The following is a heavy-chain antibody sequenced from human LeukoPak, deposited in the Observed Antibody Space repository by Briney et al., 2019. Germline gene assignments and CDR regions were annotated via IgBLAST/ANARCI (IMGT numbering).Heavy chain of an antibody. D-gene: IGHD2-8*01. Sequence: KPSETLSLTCAVYGGSFSGYYWSWIRQPPGKGLEWIGEINHSGRTNYNPSLKSRVTISVDTSKNQFSLKLSSVTAADTAVYYCARSSRGMVYAISGWFDPWGQGTLVTVSS. CDR3: ARSSRGMVYAISGWFDP. J-gene: IGHJ5*02. CDR2: INHSGRT. V-gene: IGHV4-34*01. CDR1: GGSFSGYY.